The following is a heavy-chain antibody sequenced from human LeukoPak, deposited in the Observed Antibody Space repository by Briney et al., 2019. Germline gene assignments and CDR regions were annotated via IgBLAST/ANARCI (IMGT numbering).Heavy chain of an antibody. D-gene: IGHD3-22*01. CDR3: TRGYDRLASRSDAFDI. J-gene: IGHJ3*02. CDR1: GFTFGDYA. CDR2: IRSKAYGGTT. V-gene: IGHV3-49*04. Sequence: GGSLRLSCTASGFTFGDYAMSWVRQAPGKGLEWVGFIRSKAYGGTTEYAASVKGRFTISRDDSKSIAYLQMNSLKTEDTAVYYCTRGYDRLASRSDAFDIWGQGTMVTVSS.